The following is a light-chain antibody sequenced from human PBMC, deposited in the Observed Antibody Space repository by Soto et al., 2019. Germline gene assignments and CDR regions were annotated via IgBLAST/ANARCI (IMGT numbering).Light chain of an antibody. CDR1: SSDVGGYNY. Sequence: QSVLTQPASVSGSPGQPITISCTGTSSDVGGYNYVSWYQQHTGKAPKLMIYEVNNRPAGVSNRFSGSKSGNTASLTISGLQAEEEADYYCSSYTTSSTLVFGTGTKSPS. J-gene: IGLJ1*01. CDR3: SSYTTSSTLV. CDR2: EVN. V-gene: IGLV2-14*01.